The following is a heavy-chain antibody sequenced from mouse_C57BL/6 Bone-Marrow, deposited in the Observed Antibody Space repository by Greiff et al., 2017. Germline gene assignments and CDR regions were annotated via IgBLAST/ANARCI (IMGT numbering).Heavy chain of an antibody. CDR2: IDPANGDT. V-gene: IGHV14-4*01. D-gene: IGHD2-14*01. CDR1: GFNIKDDY. CDR3: SAREGDIG. Sequence: VQLQQSGAELVRPGASVKLSCTASGFNIKDDYMHWVKQRPEQGLEWIGWIDPANGDTEYASKFQGKATITADTSSNTAYLQLSSLTSEDTAGYYCSAREGDIGWGQGTTLTVSS. J-gene: IGHJ2*01.